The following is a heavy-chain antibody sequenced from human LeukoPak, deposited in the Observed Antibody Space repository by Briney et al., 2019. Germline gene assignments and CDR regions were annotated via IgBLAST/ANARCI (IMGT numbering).Heavy chain of an antibody. CDR1: GGTFSSYA. Sequence: ASVKVSCKASGGTFSSYAISWVRQAPGQGLEWMGGIIPIFGTANYAQKFQGRVTITADESMSTAYMELSSLRSEDTAVYYCARDTGYYDSSGYLDYWGQGTLVTVSS. D-gene: IGHD3-22*01. J-gene: IGHJ4*02. V-gene: IGHV1-69*13. CDR2: IIPIFGTA. CDR3: ARDTGYYDSSGYLDY.